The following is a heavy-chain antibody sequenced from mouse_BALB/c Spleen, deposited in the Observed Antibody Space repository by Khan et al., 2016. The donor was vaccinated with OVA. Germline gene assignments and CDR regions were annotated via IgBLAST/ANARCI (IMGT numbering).Heavy chain of an antibody. D-gene: IGHD1-1*01. V-gene: IGHV2-6-1*01. Sequence: VELEESGPGLVAPSQSLSITCTISGFSLTNYGVHWVSQTPGKGLEWLVVIWSDGSTTYNSHLNSRLSTSKDNSKSQVFLKMNSLQTDDTAMYYCARQPYDHDYLIDYWGQGTSVTVSA. CDR3: ARQPYDHDYLIDY. J-gene: IGHJ4*01. CDR2: IWSDGST. CDR1: GFSLTNYG.